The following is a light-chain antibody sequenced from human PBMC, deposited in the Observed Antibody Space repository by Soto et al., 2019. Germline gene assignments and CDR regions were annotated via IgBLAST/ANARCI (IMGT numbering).Light chain of an antibody. CDR2: KAS. J-gene: IGKJ1*01. Sequence: DIQMTQSPSTLSASVGDRVTITCRASQSISSWLAWYQQKPGKAPKLLIYKASSLESGVPSRFSGSGSGTEFTLTISSLQPHDFATYYCQQYGTFGQGTKVEIK. CDR1: QSISSW. CDR3: QQYGT. V-gene: IGKV1-5*03.